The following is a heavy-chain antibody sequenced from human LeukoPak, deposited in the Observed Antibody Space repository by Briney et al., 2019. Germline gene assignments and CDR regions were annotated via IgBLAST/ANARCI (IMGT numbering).Heavy chain of an antibody. CDR1: GYTFTSYD. V-gene: IGHV1-8*01. CDR3: ARGIRMVRGVPPVYYFDY. Sequence: ASVKVSCKASGYTFTSYDINWVRQATVQGLEWMGWMNPNSGNTGYAQKFQGRVTMTRNTSISTAYMELSSLRSEDTAVYYCARGIRMVRGVPPVYYFDYWGQGTLVTVSS. CDR2: MNPNSGNT. D-gene: IGHD3-10*01. J-gene: IGHJ4*02.